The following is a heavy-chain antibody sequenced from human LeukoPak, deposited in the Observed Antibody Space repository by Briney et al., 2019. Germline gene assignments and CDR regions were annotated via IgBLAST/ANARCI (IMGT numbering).Heavy chain of an antibody. J-gene: IGHJ3*02. CDR2: IWYDGSNK. D-gene: IGHD5-18*01. V-gene: IGHV3-33*01. CDR3: ARDRVDTASAFDI. Sequence: GGPLRLSCAASGFTFSSYGMHWVRQAPGKGLEWVAVIWYDGSNKYYADSVKGRFTISRDNSKNTLYLQMNSLRAEDTAVYYCARDRVDTASAFDIWGQGTMVTVSS. CDR1: GFTFSSYG.